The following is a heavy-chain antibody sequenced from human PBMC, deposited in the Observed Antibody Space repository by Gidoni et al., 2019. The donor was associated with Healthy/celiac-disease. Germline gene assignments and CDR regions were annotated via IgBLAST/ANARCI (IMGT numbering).Heavy chain of an antibody. CDR3: ARELLEYYYYYYGMDV. V-gene: IGHV3-33*01. CDR1: GFTFRSYG. D-gene: IGHD1-1*01. J-gene: IGHJ6*02. CDR2: IWYDGSNK. Sequence: QVQLVESGGGVVQPGRSLRLSCAASGFTFRSYGMHWVRQAPGKGLEWVAVIWYDGSNKYYADSVKGRFTISRDNSKNTLYLQMNSLRAEDTAVYYCARELLEYYYYYYGMDVWGRGTTVTVSS.